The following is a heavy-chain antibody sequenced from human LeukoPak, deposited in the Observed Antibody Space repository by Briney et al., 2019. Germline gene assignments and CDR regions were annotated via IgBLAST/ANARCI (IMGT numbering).Heavy chain of an antibody. Sequence: SETLSLTCTVSGGSISSSSYYWGWIRQPPGKGLEWIGSIYYSGSTYYNPSLKSRVTISVDTSKNQFSLKLSSVTAADTAVYYCARQGDYGDLNWFDPSGQGTLVTVSS. CDR3: ARQGDYGDLNWFDP. CDR1: GGSISSSSYY. CDR2: IYYSGST. V-gene: IGHV4-39*01. J-gene: IGHJ5*02. D-gene: IGHD4-17*01.